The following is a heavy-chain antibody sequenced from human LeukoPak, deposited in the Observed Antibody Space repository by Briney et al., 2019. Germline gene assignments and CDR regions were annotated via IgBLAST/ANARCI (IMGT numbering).Heavy chain of an antibody. CDR1: GGSISSYY. Sequence: PSETRSLTCTVSGGSISSYYWSWIRQPPGKGLEWIGYIYYSGSTNYNPSLKSRVTISVDTSKNQFSLKLSSVTAADTAVYYCARGGGYPASDYWGQGTLVTVSS. J-gene: IGHJ4*02. CDR2: IYYSGST. D-gene: IGHD5-18*01. CDR3: ARGGGYPASDY. V-gene: IGHV4-59*01.